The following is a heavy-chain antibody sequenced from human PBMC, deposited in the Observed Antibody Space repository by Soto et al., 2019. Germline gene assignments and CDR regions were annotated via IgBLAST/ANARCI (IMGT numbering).Heavy chain of an antibody. CDR2: ISGSGGST. Sequence: GGSLRLSCSASGFTFSSCAMSWVRQASGRRLEWVSAISGSGGSTYYADSVKGRFTISRDNSKNTLYLQMNSLRAEDTAVYYCAKEVVTLSSSWYSGYFDYWGQGTLVTVS. CDR1: GFTFSSCA. V-gene: IGHV3-23*01. D-gene: IGHD6-13*01. J-gene: IGHJ4*02. CDR3: AKEVVTLSSSWYSGYFDY.